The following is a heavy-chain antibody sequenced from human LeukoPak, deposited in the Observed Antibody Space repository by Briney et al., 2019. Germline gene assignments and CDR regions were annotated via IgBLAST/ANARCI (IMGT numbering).Heavy chain of an antibody. CDR3: ALLYNVPLNY. V-gene: IGHV3-21*04. D-gene: IGHD3-10*01. CDR2: ISSSSSYI. Sequence: PGGSLRLSCAASGFTFSSYSMNWVRQAPGKGLEWVSSISSSSSYIYYADSVKGRFTISRHNSKNTLCLQMNSLRAEDTAVYYCALLYNVPLNYWGQGTLVTVSS. CDR1: GFTFSSYS. J-gene: IGHJ4*02.